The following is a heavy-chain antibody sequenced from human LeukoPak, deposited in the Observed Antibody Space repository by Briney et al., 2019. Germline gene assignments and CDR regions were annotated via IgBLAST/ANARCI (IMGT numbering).Heavy chain of an antibody. CDR1: GFTFSSYG. V-gene: IGHV3-33*08. D-gene: IGHD3-22*01. CDR2: IWYDGSNK. Sequence: GGSLRLSCAASGFTFSSYGMHWVRQAPGKGLEWVAVIWYDGSNKYYADSVKGRFTISRDNSKNTLYLQMNSLRAEDTAVYYCARDYYDSSGYYAPGDYWGQGTLVTVSS. CDR3: ARDYYDSSGYYAPGDY. J-gene: IGHJ4*02.